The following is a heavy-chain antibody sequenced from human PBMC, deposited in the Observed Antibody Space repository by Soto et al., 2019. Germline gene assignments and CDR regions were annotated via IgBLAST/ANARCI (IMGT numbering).Heavy chain of an antibody. D-gene: IGHD3-10*01. V-gene: IGHV3-20*01. CDR2: INWNGGST. CDR3: ARDRSYYYGSGSYKPYYFAY. Sequence: EVQLVESGGGVVRPGGSLRLSCAASGFTFDDYGMSWVRQAPGKGLEWVSGINWNGGSTGYADSVKCRFTISRDNAKNSLYLQMNSLRAEDPALYHCARDRSYYYGSGSYKPYYFAYWGQGTLVTVSS. J-gene: IGHJ4*02. CDR1: GFTFDDYG.